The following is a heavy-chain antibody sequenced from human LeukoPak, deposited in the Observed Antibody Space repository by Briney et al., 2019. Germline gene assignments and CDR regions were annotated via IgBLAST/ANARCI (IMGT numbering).Heavy chain of an antibody. J-gene: IGHJ4*02. CDR2: ISSSGSAI. D-gene: IGHD2-15*01. CDR1: GFPLSSYS. Sequence: GGSLRLSCAASGFPLSSYSINWVRQAPGKGLEWVSYISSSGSAIYYVDSVKGRFTVSRDNAKNSLFLQMNSPRAVDTAVYYCVRVKGSYFDYWGQGALVTVSS. V-gene: IGHV3-48*01. CDR3: VRVKGSYFDY.